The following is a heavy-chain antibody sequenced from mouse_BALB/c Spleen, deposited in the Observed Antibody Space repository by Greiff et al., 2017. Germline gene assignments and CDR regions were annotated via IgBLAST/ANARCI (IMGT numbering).Heavy chain of an antibody. D-gene: IGHD1-1*01. CDR2: IRNKANGYTT. V-gene: IGHV7-3*02. J-gene: IGHJ2*01. Sequence: EVKLVESGGGLVQPGGSLRLSCATSGFTFTDYYMSWVRQPPGKALEWLGFIRNKANGYTTEYSASVKGRFTISRDNSQSILYLQMNTLRAEDSATYDCARAFITTVVAHFDYWGQGTTLTVSS. CDR1: GFTFTDYY. CDR3: ARAFITTVVAHFDY.